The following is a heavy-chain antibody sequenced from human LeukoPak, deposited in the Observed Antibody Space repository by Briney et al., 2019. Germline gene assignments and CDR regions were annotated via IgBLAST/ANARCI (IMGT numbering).Heavy chain of an antibody. CDR3: ASGADYYDSSGQIDY. CDR2: IYTSGST. CDR1: GGSISSYY. D-gene: IGHD3-22*01. J-gene: IGHJ4*02. V-gene: IGHV4-4*07. Sequence: KPSETLSLTCTVSGGSISSYYWSWIRQPAGKGLEWIGRIYTSGSTNYNPSLKSRVTMSVDTSKNQFSLKLSSVTAADTAVYYCASGADYYDSSGQIDYWGQGTLVTVSS.